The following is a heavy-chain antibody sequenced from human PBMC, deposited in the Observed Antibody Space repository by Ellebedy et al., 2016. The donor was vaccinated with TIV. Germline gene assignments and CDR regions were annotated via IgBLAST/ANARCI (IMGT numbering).Heavy chain of an antibody. CDR1: GGSFSGYY. D-gene: IGHD5-18*01. V-gene: IGHV4-34*01. CDR2: INHSGST. J-gene: IGHJ3*02. CDR3: ARGIQLDRNDAFDI. Sequence: MPSETLSLTCAVYGGSFSGYYWSWIRQPPGKGLEWIGEINHSGSTNYNPSLKSRVTISVDTSKNQFSLKLSSVTAADTAVYYCARGIQLDRNDAFDIWGQGTMVTVSS.